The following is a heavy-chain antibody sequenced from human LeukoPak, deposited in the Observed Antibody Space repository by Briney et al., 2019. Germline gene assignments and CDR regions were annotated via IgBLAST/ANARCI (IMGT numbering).Heavy chain of an antibody. D-gene: IGHD2-2*01. Sequence: SETLSLTCAVSGYSISSGYYWGWIRQPPGKGLEWIGSIYHSGSTYYNPSLKSRVTISVDTSNNQFSLKLSSVTAADTAVYYCARLYCSSTSCHPIYYYYYYMDVWGKGTTVTVSS. CDR1: GYSISSGYY. CDR2: IYHSGST. J-gene: IGHJ6*03. V-gene: IGHV4-38-2*01. CDR3: ARLYCSSTSCHPIYYYYYYMDV.